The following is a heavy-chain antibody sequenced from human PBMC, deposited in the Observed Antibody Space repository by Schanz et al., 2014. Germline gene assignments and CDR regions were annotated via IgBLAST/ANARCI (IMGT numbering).Heavy chain of an antibody. CDR3: AKGRFGELSAFDI. Sequence: EVQLLESGGGLVQPGGSLRLSCAASGFTFSSYAMTWVRQAPGKGVEWVSYVSRSTPDIYYADSVKGRFTMSRDNAKKSVFLQMSSMRAEDTAVYYCAKGRFGELSAFDIWGQGTMITVSS. CDR2: VSRSTPDI. D-gene: IGHD3-10*01. V-gene: IGHV3-48*01. J-gene: IGHJ3*02. CDR1: GFTFSSYA.